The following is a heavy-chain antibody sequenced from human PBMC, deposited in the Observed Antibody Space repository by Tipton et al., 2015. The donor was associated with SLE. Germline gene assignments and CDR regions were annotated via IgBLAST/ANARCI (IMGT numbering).Heavy chain of an antibody. CDR1: GGSLNNHF. D-gene: IGHD3-10*01. CDR2: VSPSGGT. V-gene: IGHV4-4*07. J-gene: IGHJ3*02. Sequence: TLSLTCTVSGGSLNNHFCSWIRQSAGKGLEWIGRVSPSGGTNYNPSLKSRVTISVDTSKTQFSLKLTSVTATDTAVYYCARGLVRGVLVAFDIWGQGTMVTVSS. CDR3: ARGLVRGVLVAFDI.